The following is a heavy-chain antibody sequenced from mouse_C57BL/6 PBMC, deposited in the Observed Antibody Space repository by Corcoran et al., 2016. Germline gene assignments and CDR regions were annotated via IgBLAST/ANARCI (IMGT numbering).Heavy chain of an antibody. D-gene: IGHD2-10*01. Sequence: EVQLQQSGPELVKPGASVKISCKASGYTFTDYYMTWVTRSPGKSLEWIGDINPNNGGTGYNQKFKGKATLTVDKSSSTAYMAPRSLTSEDSAVYYCARSGLVTYYGKGWVAYWGQGTLVTVSA. CDR1: GYTFTDYY. CDR2: INPNNGGT. J-gene: IGHJ3*01. CDR3: ARSGLVTYYGKGWVAY. V-gene: IGHV1-26*01.